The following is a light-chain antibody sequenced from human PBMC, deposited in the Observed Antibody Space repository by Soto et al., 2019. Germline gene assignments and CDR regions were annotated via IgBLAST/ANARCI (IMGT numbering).Light chain of an antibody. Sequence: DIQMTQSPSTLSASVGDRVTITCRASQSISSWFAWYQQKPGKAPKLLIYNASSLEIGVPSRFSGSGSGTDFTLSISDLQPEDFVTYYCQQANSLSITFGQGTRLEIK. CDR2: NAS. V-gene: IGKV1-5*03. CDR3: QQANSLSIT. CDR1: QSISSW. J-gene: IGKJ5*01.